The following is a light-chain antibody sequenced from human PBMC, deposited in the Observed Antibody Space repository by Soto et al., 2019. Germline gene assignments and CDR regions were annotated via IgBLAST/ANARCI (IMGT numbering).Light chain of an antibody. V-gene: IGKV4-1*01. J-gene: IGKJ1*01. CDR1: HSVLHSSNNRNY. CDR3: QHYNSYSEA. Sequence: IVMTQSPDSLAVSLGETATINCKPSHSVLHSSNNRNYLAWYQQRPGQPPRLLIYGASTRESGVPSRFSGSGSGTEFTLTISSLQPDDFATYYCQHYNSYSEAFGQGTKVDI. CDR2: GAS.